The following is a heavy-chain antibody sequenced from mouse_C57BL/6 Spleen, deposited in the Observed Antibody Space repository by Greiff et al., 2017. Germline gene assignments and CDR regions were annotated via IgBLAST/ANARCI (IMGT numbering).Heavy chain of an antibody. J-gene: IGHJ4*01. CDR2: FYPGSGSI. V-gene: IGHV1-62-2*01. CDR3: ARHEDPYDYEDYAMDY. D-gene: IGHD2-4*01. CDR1: GYTFTEYT. Sequence: VQLVESGAELVKPGASVKLSCKASGYTFTEYTIHWVKQRSGQGLEWIGWFYPGSGSIKYNEKFKDKATLTADKASSTVYMELSRLTSEDSAVYFCARHEDPYDYEDYAMDYWGQGTSVTVSS.